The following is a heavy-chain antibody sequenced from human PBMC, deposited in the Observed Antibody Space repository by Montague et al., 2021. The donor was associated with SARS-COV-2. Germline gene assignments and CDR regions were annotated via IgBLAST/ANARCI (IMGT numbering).Heavy chain of an antibody. D-gene: IGHD3-3*01. CDR3: ARGTGRGSITLFGVIISGHVFDI. J-gene: IGHJ3*02. V-gene: IGHV4-4*07. Sequence: SETLSLTCGVSGGSITSYYWSWIRQPAGKGLEWIGRIYTSGRTNHSPSLNSRLTISADTSRNHLSLKLTSVTAADTAVYYCARGTGRGSITLFGVIISGHVFDIWGQGTMVTVSS. CDR1: GGSITSYY. CDR2: IYTSGRT.